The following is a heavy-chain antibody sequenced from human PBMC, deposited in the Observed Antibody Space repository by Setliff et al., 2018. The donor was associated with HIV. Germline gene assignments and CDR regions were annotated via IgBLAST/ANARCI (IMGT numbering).Heavy chain of an antibody. V-gene: IGHV4-61*03. CDR3: AQLGMVDDFDY. CDR2: IYYSGST. CDR1: GDSVSSRGYY. J-gene: IGHJ4*02. D-gene: IGHD1-1*01. Sequence: PSETLSLTCTVSGDSVSSRGYYWSWIRQPPGKGLEWIGYIYYSGSTNYNPSLKSRVTISVDTSKNHFSLKLRSVTAADTAVYYCAQLGMVDDFDYWGQGTLVTVSS.